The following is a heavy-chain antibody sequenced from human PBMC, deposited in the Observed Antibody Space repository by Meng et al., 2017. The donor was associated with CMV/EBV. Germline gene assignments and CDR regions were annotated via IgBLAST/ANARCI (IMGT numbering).Heavy chain of an antibody. J-gene: IGHJ4*02. D-gene: IGHD5-18*01. CDR3: AHRGSYGYHGY. CDR1: GYRVRTDGGC. Sequence: QVGFKQSRPTLAKPTQTPTLICSVFGYRVRTDGGCVGWIRQKPVEAIGWLAHSYWDDDKRYSPSLKSRLTITKDTSKNQVVLTMTNMDPVDTATYNCAHRGSYGYHGYWGQGTLVTVSS. CDR2: SYWDDDK. V-gene: IGHV2-5*02.